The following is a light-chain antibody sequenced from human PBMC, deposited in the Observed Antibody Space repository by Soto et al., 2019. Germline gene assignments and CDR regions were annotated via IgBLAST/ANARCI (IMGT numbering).Light chain of an antibody. Sequence: GFSQSPGTVSLYPGERATLSCRASRTVIRNNLAWHQQKPGQTPRLLVYGASNRSTGIPDRFSGSGSGTDFTLTISRLEPDDFAVYYCQQHGTSPITFGQGTRLEIK. CDR2: GAS. J-gene: IGKJ5*01. CDR3: QQHGTSPIT. V-gene: IGKV3-20*01. CDR1: RTVIRNN.